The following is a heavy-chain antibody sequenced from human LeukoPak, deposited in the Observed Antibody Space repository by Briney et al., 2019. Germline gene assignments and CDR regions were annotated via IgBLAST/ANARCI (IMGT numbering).Heavy chain of an antibody. CDR2: ITPNSGGI. J-gene: IGHJ4*02. V-gene: IGHV1-2*02. CDR3: ARQSLRNFDY. CDR1: GYSFTGYY. Sequence: ASVKVSCKASGYSFTGYYIHWVRQAPGQGLEWMGWITPNSGGINYAQKFQGRVTMTRDTSMSTAYMELSRLISDDTAVYYCARQSLRNFDYWGQGTLVTVSS.